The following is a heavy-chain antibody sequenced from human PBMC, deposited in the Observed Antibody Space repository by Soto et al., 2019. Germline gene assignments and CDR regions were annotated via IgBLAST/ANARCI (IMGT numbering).Heavy chain of an antibody. V-gene: IGHV4-34*01. J-gene: IGHJ4*02. CDR1: GGSFSGYY. CDR3: ARETQSGPLGY. CDR2: INHSGST. Sequence: QVQLQQWGAGLLKPSETLSLTCAVYGGSFSGYYWSWIRQPPGKGLEWIGEINHSGSTNYNPSLKSRVTISVDTSKNQFSLKLSSVTAADTAVYSCARETQSGPLGYWGQGTLVTVSS. D-gene: IGHD7-27*01.